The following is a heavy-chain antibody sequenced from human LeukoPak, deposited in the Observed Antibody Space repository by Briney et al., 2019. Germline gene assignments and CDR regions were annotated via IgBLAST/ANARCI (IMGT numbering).Heavy chain of an antibody. D-gene: IGHD6-19*01. CDR1: GGSISSLNL. CDR3: AGLEGRYSTDWFYFFDY. V-gene: IGHV4-4*02. Sequence: SGTLSLTCIVSGGSISSLNLWSWLRQPPGKGLEWIGEMYLGGTTNFNPSLKSRVTILTDKSKNQLSLQLTSVTAADTAVYYCAGLEGRYSTDWFYFFDYWGQGALVTVSS. J-gene: IGHJ4*02. CDR2: MYLGGTT.